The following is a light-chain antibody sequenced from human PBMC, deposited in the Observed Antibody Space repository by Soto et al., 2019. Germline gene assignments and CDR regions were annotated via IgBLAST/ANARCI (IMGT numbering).Light chain of an antibody. CDR3: QQTYRHPMP. V-gene: IGKV1-39*01. J-gene: IGKJ5*01. CDR2: AAS. CDR1: QCISIY. Sequence: IQVIPSPSCLVASIGGRSTIAWRASQCISIYLNWYQQKPVIVPEVLIYAASSLQSAVPLRRCCNGSGTLLTFTTRCLQPGDFSPLFCQQTYRHPMPLGQGARME.